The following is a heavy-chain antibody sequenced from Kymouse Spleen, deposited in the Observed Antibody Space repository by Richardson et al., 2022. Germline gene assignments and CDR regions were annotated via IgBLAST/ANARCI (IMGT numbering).Heavy chain of an antibody. Sequence: QVQLVESGGGVVQPGRSLRLSCAASGFTFSSYGMHWVRQAPGKGLEWVAVIWYDGSNKYYADSVKGRFTISRDNSKNTLYLQMNSLRAEDTAVYYCARDWMVRGVIRPWGQGTLVTVSS. J-gene: IGHJ5*02. CDR3: ARDWMVRGVIRP. CDR2: IWYDGSNK. CDR1: GFTFSSYG. D-gene: IGHD3-10*01. V-gene: IGHV3-33*01.